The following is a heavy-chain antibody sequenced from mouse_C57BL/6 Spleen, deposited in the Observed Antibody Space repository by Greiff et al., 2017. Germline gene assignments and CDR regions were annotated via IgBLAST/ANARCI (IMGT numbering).Heavy chain of an antibody. Sequence: QVQLKQPGAELVKPGASVKVSCKASGYTFTSYWMHWVKQRPGQGLEWIGRIHPSDSDTNYNQKFKGKATLTVDKSSSTAYMQLSSLTSEDSAVYYCATSIPYWYFDVWGTGTTVTVSS. J-gene: IGHJ1*03. CDR3: ATSIPYWYFDV. CDR1: GYTFTSYW. D-gene: IGHD5-1-1*01. V-gene: IGHV1-74*01. CDR2: IHPSDSDT.